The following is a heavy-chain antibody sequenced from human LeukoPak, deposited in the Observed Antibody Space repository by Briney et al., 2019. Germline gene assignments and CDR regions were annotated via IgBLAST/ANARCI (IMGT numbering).Heavy chain of an antibody. D-gene: IGHD6-19*01. V-gene: IGHV1-3*01. CDR1: GYTFTSYA. CDR2: INAGNGNT. CDR3: ALSSGWYSGPGDY. Sequence: ASVRVSCKASGYTFTSYAMHWVRQAPGQRLEWMGWINAGNGNTKYSQKFQGRVTITRDTSASTAYMELSSLRSEDTAVYHCALSSGWYSGPGDYWGQGTLVTVSS. J-gene: IGHJ4*02.